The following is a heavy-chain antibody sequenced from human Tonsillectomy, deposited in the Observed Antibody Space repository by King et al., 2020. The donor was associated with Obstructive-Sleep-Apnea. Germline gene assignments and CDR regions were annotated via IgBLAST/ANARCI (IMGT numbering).Heavy chain of an antibody. D-gene: IGHD3-22*01. CDR1: GFTFSSYA. CDR2: IGTNGGST. CDR3: VKDAWSMIGVLSNFDY. J-gene: IGHJ4*02. Sequence: VQLVESGGGLVQSGGSLRLSCSGSGFTFSSYAMHWVRQAPGKGLEYVSAIGTNGGSTYYADSVKGRFIISRDNSKNTLYLQMTSLRHEDTAVYFCVKDAWSMIGVLSNFDYWGQGTPVTVSS. V-gene: IGHV3-64D*09.